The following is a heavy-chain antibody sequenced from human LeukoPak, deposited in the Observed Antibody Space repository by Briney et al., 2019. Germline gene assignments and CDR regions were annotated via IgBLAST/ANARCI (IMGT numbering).Heavy chain of an antibody. D-gene: IGHD1-26*01. CDR1: GYSFTTYW. CDR3: ARSLLDSGTYNDAFDI. Sequence: GGSLRLSCESSGYSFTTYWIVWVRQMPGKGLEWMGIVYPGDSDIRYSPSFRGQVTISADKSISTAYLQWSRLKASDTAMYYCARSLLDSGTYNDAFDIWGQGTMVTVSS. V-gene: IGHV5-51*01. CDR2: VYPGDSDI. J-gene: IGHJ3*02.